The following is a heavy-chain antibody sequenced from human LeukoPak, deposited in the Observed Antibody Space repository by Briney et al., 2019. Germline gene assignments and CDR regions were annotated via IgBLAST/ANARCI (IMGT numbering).Heavy chain of an antibody. D-gene: IGHD1-26*01. Sequence: GASVKVSCKASGYTFTGYYMHCVRQAPGQGLEWMGWINPNSGGTNYAQKFQGRITMTRDTSISTAYMELSRLRSDDTAVYYCARGEWELLRAFDIWGQGTMVTVSS. CDR3: ARGEWELLRAFDI. CDR2: INPNSGGT. V-gene: IGHV1-2*02. CDR1: GYTFTGYY. J-gene: IGHJ3*02.